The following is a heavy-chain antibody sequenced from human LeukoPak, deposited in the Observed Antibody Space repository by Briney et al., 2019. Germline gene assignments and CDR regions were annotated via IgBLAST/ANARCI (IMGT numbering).Heavy chain of an antibody. Sequence: ASVKVSCKASGGTFSSYTISWVRQAPGQGLEWMGRIIPILGIANYAQKFQGRVTITADKSTSTAYMELSSLRSEDTAVYYCARDGGVYDSSGYYLDYWGQGTPVTVSS. CDR3: ARDGGVYDSSGYYLDY. V-gene: IGHV1-69*04. J-gene: IGHJ4*02. CDR2: IIPILGIA. CDR1: GGTFSSYT. D-gene: IGHD3-22*01.